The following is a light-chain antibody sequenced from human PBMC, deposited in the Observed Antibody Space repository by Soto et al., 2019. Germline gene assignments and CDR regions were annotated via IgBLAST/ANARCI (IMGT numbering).Light chain of an antibody. J-gene: IGKJ1*01. Sequence: EIVMTQSPVTLSVSPGEGGTLFCRASQSVRNNLAWYQQKPGLAPRLLIYAVSTRATGVPARFSGNGSETEFTLTISGLQSDDFALYYCQQYNKWPPWTFGQGTKVEIK. CDR1: QSVRNN. CDR2: AVS. V-gene: IGKV3-15*01. CDR3: QQYNKWPPWT.